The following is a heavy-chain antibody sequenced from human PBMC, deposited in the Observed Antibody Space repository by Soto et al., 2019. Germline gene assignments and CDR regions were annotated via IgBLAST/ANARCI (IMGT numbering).Heavy chain of an antibody. CDR3: ARGMAYDYVWGSYRRNFDC. D-gene: IGHD3-16*02. CDR1: CGSFSGFY. V-gene: IGHV4-34*01. CDR2: INHGGST. Sequence: PSETLSLTYTVYCGSFSGFYWSWIRQPPGKGLEWIGEINHGGSTNYNPSLKSRITISVDTSKNQFSLKLSSVTAADTAVYYCARGMAYDYVWGSYRRNFDCWGQGTLVTVSS. J-gene: IGHJ4*02.